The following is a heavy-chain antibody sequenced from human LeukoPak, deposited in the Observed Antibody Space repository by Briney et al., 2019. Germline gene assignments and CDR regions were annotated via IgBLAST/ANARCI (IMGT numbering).Heavy chain of an antibody. D-gene: IGHD3-22*01. CDR1: GFTFSSYG. CDR3: ASQDYYDSSGYANFDY. Sequence: GGSRRLSCAASGFTFSSYGMHWVRQAPGKRLEWVVVIWYDGSNKYYADSVKGRFTISRDNSKNTLYLQMNSLRAEDTAVYYCASQDYYDSSGYANFDYWGQGTLGTVSS. J-gene: IGHJ4*02. CDR2: IWYDGSNK. V-gene: IGHV3-33*01.